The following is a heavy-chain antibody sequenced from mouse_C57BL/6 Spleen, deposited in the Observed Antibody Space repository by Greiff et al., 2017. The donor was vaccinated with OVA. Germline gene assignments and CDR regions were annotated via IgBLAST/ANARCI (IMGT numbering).Heavy chain of an antibody. D-gene: IGHD2-5*01. Sequence: EVKLQESGGGLVKPGGSLKLSCAASGFTFSDYGMHWVRQAPEKGLEWVAYISSGSSTIYYADTVKGRFTISRDNAKNTLFLQMTSLRSEDTAMYYCARDSNYAAMDYWGQGTSVTVSS. CDR1: GFTFSDYG. V-gene: IGHV5-17*01. CDR2: ISSGSSTI. CDR3: ARDSNYAAMDY. J-gene: IGHJ4*01.